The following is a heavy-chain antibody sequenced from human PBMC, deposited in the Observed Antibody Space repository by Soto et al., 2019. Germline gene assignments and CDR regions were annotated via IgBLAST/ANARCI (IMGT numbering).Heavy chain of an antibody. CDR2: IIPIFGTA. J-gene: IGHJ5*02. CDR1: GGTFSSYS. Sequence: SVKVSCKASGGTFSSYSISWVRQAPGQGLEWMGGIIPIFGTANYAQKFQGRVTITADESTSTAYMELSSLRSEDTAVYYCARAPLGYCSSTSCDPYCFYPWRQGSLVTVSS. D-gene: IGHD2-2*01. CDR3: ARAPLGYCSSTSCDPYCFYP. V-gene: IGHV1-69*13.